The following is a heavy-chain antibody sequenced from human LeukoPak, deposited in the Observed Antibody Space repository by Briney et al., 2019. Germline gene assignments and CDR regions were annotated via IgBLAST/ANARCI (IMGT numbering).Heavy chain of an antibody. CDR2: IYTSGSP. Sequence: SETLSLTCTVAGGSTGSYYWSWIRQPAGEGLEWIGRIYTSGSPNYNPSLKSRVTMSVYTSKNQFSLKLSSVTAADTAVYYCARDSAWFGEFTLDYWGQGTLVTVSS. CDR3: ARDSAWFGEFTLDY. CDR1: GGSTGSYY. V-gene: IGHV4-4*07. D-gene: IGHD3-10*01. J-gene: IGHJ4*02.